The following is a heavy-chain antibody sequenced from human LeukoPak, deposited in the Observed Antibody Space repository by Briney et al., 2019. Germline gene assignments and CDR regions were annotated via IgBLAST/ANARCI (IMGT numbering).Heavy chain of an antibody. Sequence: PGGSLRLSCAASGFTFSSYSMNWVRQAPGKGLEWVSSISSSSSYIYYADSVKGRFTISGDNAKNSLYLQMNSLRAEDTAVYYCARLAAAGTTGFDYWGQGTLVTVSS. CDR2: ISSSSSYI. D-gene: IGHD6-13*01. CDR1: GFTFSSYS. J-gene: IGHJ4*02. CDR3: ARLAAAGTTGFDY. V-gene: IGHV3-21*01.